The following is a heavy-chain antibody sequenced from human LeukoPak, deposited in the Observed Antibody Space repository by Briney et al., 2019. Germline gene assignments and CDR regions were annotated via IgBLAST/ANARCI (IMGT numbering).Heavy chain of an antibody. CDR3: ANSSLVTGYFDY. Sequence: SVKVSCKASGGTFSSYAISWVRQAPGQGLEWMGWIIPIFGTANYAQKFQGRVTMTADESTSTAYMELSRLRSEETAVYYCANSSLVTGYFDYWGQGTLVPVSS. V-gene: IGHV1-69*13. D-gene: IGHD3-9*01. J-gene: IGHJ4*02. CDR1: GGTFSSYA. CDR2: IIPIFGTA.